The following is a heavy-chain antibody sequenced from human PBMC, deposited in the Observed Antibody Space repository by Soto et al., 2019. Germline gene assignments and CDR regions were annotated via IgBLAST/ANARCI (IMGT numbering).Heavy chain of an antibody. Sequence: EVLLVESGGGLLQPGGSLKLSCAASGFVFKDSSIHWVRQASGKGLEWVGRIRDRAFSYATAYAASVKGRFTISRDDSTNTAYLQMNSLKTEDTAIYYCTRLISAAQDYWGQGTLVTVSS. V-gene: IGHV3-73*01. CDR2: IRDRAFSYAT. D-gene: IGHD3-10*01. CDR1: GFVFKDSS. CDR3: TRLISAAQDY. J-gene: IGHJ4*02.